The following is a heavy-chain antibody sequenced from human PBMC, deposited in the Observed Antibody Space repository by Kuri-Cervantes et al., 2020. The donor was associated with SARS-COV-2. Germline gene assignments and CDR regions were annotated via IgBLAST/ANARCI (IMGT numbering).Heavy chain of an antibody. J-gene: IGHJ4*02. CDR3: AREYSSSSGKGFDY. D-gene: IGHD6-6*01. Sequence: SETLSLTCTVSGGSISSYYWSWIRQPPGKGLEWIGYIYYSGSTYYNPPLKSRVTISVDTSKNQFSLKLSSVTAADTAVYYCAREYSSSSGKGFDYWGQGTLVTVSS. CDR2: IYYSGST. V-gene: IGHV4-59*12. CDR1: GGSISSYY.